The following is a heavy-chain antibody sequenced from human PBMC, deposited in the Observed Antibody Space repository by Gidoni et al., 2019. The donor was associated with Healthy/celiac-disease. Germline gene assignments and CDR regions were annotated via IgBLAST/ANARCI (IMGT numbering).Heavy chain of an antibody. V-gene: IGHV4-4*09. D-gene: IGHD3-10*01. CDR3: AAGYYGSGIDY. Sequence: STNYNPSLKSRVTISVDTSKNQFSLKLSSVTAADTAVYYCAAGYYGSGIDYWGQGTLVTVSS. J-gene: IGHJ4*02. CDR2: ST.